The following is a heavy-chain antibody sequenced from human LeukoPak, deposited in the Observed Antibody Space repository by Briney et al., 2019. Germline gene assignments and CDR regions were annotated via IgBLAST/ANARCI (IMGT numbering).Heavy chain of an antibody. CDR3: ARAVCSSTSCYFDY. CDR1: GFTFSSYS. D-gene: IGHD2-2*01. CDR2: ISSSSSYI. V-gene: IGHV3-21*01. J-gene: IGHJ4*02. Sequence: PGGSLRLSCAASGFTFSSYSMNWVRQAPGKGLEWVSSISSSSSYIYYADSVKGRFTIPRDNAKNSLYLQMNSLRAEDTAVYYCARAVCSSTSCYFDYWGQGTLVTVSS.